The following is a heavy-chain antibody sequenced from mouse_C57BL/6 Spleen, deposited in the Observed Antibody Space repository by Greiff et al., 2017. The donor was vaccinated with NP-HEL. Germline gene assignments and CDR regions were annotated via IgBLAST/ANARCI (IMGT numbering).Heavy chain of an antibody. Sequence: VQLKESGAELVRPGASVKLSCTASGFNIKDYYMHWVKQRPEQGLEWIGRIDPEDGDTEYAPKFKGKATRTADTSSNTAYLQLSSLTSEDTAVYYCTETAQATPFAYWGQGTLVTVSA. V-gene: IGHV14-1*01. CDR3: TETAQATPFAY. CDR1: GFNIKDYY. D-gene: IGHD3-2*02. J-gene: IGHJ3*01. CDR2: IDPEDGDT.